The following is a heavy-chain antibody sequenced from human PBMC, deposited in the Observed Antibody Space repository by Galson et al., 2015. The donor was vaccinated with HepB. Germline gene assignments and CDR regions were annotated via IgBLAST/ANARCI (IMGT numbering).Heavy chain of an antibody. CDR1: GLLVSSNY. CDR2: IYSGGGT. CDR3: AKSNSGSYSGYFLY. Sequence: SLRLSCAASGLLVSSNYMSWVRQAPGKGLEWVSVIYSGGGTDYADSVKGRFTISRDNSKNTLYLQMNSLRGEDTAVYYCAKSNSGSYSGYFLYWGQGTLVTVSS. V-gene: IGHV3-53*01. D-gene: IGHD1-26*01. J-gene: IGHJ1*01.